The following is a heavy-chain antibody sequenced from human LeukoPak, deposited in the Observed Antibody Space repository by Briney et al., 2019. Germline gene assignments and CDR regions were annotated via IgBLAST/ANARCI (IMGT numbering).Heavy chain of an antibody. CDR1: GGSISSYY. Sequence: SETLSLTCTVSGGSISSYYWSWIRQPPGKGLEWIGNIYYSGSTNYNPSLKSRVTISVDTSKNQFSLKLSSVTAADTAVYYCARRVSGYSYGYRDYYYYMDVWGKGTTVTVSS. CDR2: IYYSGST. D-gene: IGHD5-18*01. J-gene: IGHJ6*03. V-gene: IGHV4-59*01. CDR3: ARRVSGYSYGYRDYYYYMDV.